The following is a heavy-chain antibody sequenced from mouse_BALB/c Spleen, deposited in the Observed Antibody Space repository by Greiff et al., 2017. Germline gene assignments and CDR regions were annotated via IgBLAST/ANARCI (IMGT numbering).Heavy chain of an antibody. D-gene: IGHD2-4*01. CDR1: GFPFSSFG. V-gene: IGHV5-17*02. CDR2: ISSGSSTI. Sequence: EVKLMESGGGLVQPGGSRKLSCAASGFPFSSFGMHWVRQAPEKGLEWVAYISSGSSTIYYADTVKGRFTISRDNPKNTLFLQMTSLRSEDTAMYYCERGVCDYEEGGGFFDYWGQGTTLTVSS. CDR3: ERGVCDYEEGGGFFDY. J-gene: IGHJ2*01.